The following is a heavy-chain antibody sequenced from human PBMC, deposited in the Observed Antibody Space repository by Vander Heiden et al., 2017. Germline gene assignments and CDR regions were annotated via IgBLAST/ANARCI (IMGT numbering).Heavy chain of an antibody. D-gene: IGHD1-20*01. Sequence: VQLLESRGGVVPPGGSLRPSCAAPGLTSTSPAMNWGRQAPGKGLEWVSVISGSGSNTYYADSVKGRFTISRDNSKNTLYLQMSSLRAEDTAVYYCAKDFGDNGFYYGLDVWGQGTTVTVSS. V-gene: IGHV3-23*01. CDR2: ISGSGSNT. CDR3: AKDFGDNGFYYGLDV. CDR1: GLTSTSPA. J-gene: IGHJ6*02.